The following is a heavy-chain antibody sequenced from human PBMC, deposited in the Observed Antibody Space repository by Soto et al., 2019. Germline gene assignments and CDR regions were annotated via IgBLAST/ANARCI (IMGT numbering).Heavy chain of an antibody. D-gene: IGHD2-15*01. CDR2: IYYSVST. CDR1: GGSISSGGYY. CDR3: AIPSRYCSGGSCYKGRGAFDI. Sequence: QVQLQESGPGLVKPSQTLSLTCTVSGGSISSGGYYWSWIRQHPGKGLEWIGYIYYSVSTYYNPSLKSRVTISVDTSKNQFSLTPSSVTAADTAVYYCAIPSRYCSGGSCYKGRGAFDIWGQGTMVTVSS. V-gene: IGHV4-31*03. J-gene: IGHJ3*02.